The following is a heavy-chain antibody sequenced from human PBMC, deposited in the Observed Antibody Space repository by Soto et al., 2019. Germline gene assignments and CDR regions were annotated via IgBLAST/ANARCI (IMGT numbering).Heavy chain of an antibody. J-gene: IGHJ4*02. CDR1: GDSISSYY. V-gene: IGHV4-59*01. D-gene: IGHD3-22*01. Sequence: SETLSLTCTVSGDSISSYYWSWIRQPPGKGLEWIGYIYYSGSTNYNPSLKSRVTISVDTSKNQFSLKLSSVTAADTAVYYCARAQTYYYDSSGYQAQYYFDYWGQGTLVTVSS. CDR2: IYYSGST. CDR3: ARAQTYYYDSSGYQAQYYFDY.